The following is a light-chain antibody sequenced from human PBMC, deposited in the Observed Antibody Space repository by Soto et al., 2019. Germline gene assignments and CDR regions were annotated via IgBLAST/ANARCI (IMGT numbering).Light chain of an antibody. CDR2: DVS. Sequence: QSVLTQPRSVSGSPGQSVHISCTGTSSDVGAYNYVSWYQQHPGKAPKFMIYDVSKRPSGVPDRFSGSKSGNTASLTISGLQAEDEADYYCCSYAGTYSYVFGSGTKLTVL. J-gene: IGLJ1*01. V-gene: IGLV2-11*01. CDR1: SSDVGAYNY. CDR3: CSYAGTYSYV.